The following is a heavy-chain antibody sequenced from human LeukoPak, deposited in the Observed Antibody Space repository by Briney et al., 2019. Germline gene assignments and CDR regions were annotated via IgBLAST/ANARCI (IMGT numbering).Heavy chain of an antibody. Sequence: ASVKVSCKASGYTFTSYGISWVRQAPGQGLEWMGWISAYHGNTNYAQKLQGRVTMTTDTSTSTAYMELRSLRSDDTAVYYCARVGRGYYGSGSLDYWGQGTLVTVSS. J-gene: IGHJ4*02. D-gene: IGHD3-10*01. V-gene: IGHV1-18*01. CDR3: ARVGRGYYGSGSLDY. CDR2: ISAYHGNT. CDR1: GYTFTSYG.